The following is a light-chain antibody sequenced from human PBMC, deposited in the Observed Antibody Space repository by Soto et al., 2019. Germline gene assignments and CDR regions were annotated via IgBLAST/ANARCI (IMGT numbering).Light chain of an antibody. CDR2: DVS. V-gene: IGLV2-14*01. J-gene: IGLJ2*01. Sequence: QSVPTQPASMSGSAGQSITISCTGTSSDVGAYNYVSWYQQHPVKAPKLMIYDVSNRPSGVSNRFSGSKSGNAASLTISGLQAEDEADYYCSSYTSSSTLVFGGGTKVNVL. CDR3: SSYTSSSTLV. CDR1: SSDVGAYNY.